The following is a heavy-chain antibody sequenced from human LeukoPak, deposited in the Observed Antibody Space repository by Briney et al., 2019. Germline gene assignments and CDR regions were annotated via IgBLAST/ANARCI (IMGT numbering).Heavy chain of an antibody. D-gene: IGHD3-9*01. J-gene: IGHJ6*04. V-gene: IGHV4-38-2*01. CDR2: MNHSGSI. CDR3: VRHPDPYYDIFLV. Sequence: SETLSLTCGVSGYSISSGFYWGWIRQPPGKGLEWIGSMNHSGSIYCNRSLKSRVTISADTSNNHLSLKLSSVTAADTAVYYCVRHPDPYYDIFLVWGKGTTVTVSS. CDR1: GYSISSGFY.